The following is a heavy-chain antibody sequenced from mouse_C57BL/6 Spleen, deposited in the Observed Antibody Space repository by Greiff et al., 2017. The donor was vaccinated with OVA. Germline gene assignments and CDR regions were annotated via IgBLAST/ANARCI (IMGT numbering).Heavy chain of an antibody. J-gene: IGHJ1*03. D-gene: IGHD2-2*01. Sequence: EVKLQESGPGLVKPSQSLSLTCSVTGYSITSGYYWNWIRQFPGNKLEWMGYISYDGSNNYNPSLKNRISITRDTSKNQFFLKLNSVTTEDTATYYCARPNGYHWYFDVWGTGTTVTVSS. CDR1: GYSITSGYY. CDR3: ARPNGYHWYFDV. CDR2: ISYDGSN. V-gene: IGHV3-6*01.